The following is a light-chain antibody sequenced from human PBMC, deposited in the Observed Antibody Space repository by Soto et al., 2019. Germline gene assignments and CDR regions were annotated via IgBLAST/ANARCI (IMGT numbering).Light chain of an antibody. Sequence: IVLTHSPGTLSLSPGERATLSCRASQSVRNVYLAWYQQKPGQAPRLLIYDASNRATGIPDRFSGSGSGTDFTLTINRLEPEDFAVYYCQQSGSSPRTFGQGTKVDIK. CDR3: QQSGSSPRT. CDR1: QSVRNVY. V-gene: IGKV3-20*01. CDR2: DAS. J-gene: IGKJ2*01.